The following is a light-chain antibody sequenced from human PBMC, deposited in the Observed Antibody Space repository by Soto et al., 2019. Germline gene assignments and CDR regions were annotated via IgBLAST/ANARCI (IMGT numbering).Light chain of an antibody. CDR2: KVS. CDR3: QQKNIYSWT. Sequence: DIQMTQSPSTLSASVGDRVTITCRASQSISSWLAWYQQKPGEAPNLLIYKVSILESGVPSRFSGSGSGTEFHPTHNSPQPDYFANYSCQQKNIYSWTFAQGTKVKIK. CDR1: QSISSW. V-gene: IGKV1-5*03. J-gene: IGKJ1*01.